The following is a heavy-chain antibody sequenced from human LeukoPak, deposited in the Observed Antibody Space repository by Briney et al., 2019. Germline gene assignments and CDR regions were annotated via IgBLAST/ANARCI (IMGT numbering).Heavy chain of an antibody. CDR2: IIPILGIA. Sequence: ASVKVSCKASGGTFSSYAISRVRQAPGQGLEWMGRIIPILGIANYAQKFQGRVTITADKSTSTAYMELSSLRSEDTAVYYCARDEAAVTGYSKFSWFDPWGQGTLVTVSS. J-gene: IGHJ5*02. D-gene: IGHD4-11*01. V-gene: IGHV1-69*04. CDR3: ARDEAAVTGYSKFSWFDP. CDR1: GGTFSSYA.